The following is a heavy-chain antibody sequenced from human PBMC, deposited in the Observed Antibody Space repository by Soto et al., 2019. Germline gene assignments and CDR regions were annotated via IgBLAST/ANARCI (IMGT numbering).Heavy chain of an antibody. CDR3: ARENYFDY. V-gene: IGHV3-7*01. CDR1: GFSFETYW. CDR2: IRQDGSEK. J-gene: IGHJ4*02. Sequence: GGSLRLSCTASGFSFETYWMSWVRQAPGKGLEWVATIRQDGSEKHYADSVRGRFTVFRDNARSSLFLHMNRLRAEDTAVYYCARENYFDYWGQGALVTVSS.